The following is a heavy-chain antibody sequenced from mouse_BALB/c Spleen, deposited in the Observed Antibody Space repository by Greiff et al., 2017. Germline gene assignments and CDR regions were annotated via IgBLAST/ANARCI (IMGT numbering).Heavy chain of an antibody. CDR1: GYAFSSSW. CDR3: ARSRGENGFAY. J-gene: IGHJ3*01. V-gene: IGHV1-82*01. Sequence: QVHVKQSGPELVKPGASVKISCKASGYAFSSSWMNWVKQRPGQGLEWIGRIYPGDGDTNYNGKFKGKATLTADKSSSTAYMQLSSLTSVDSAVYFCARSRGENGFAYWGQGTLVTVSA. CDR2: IYPGDGDT. D-gene: IGHD2-13*01.